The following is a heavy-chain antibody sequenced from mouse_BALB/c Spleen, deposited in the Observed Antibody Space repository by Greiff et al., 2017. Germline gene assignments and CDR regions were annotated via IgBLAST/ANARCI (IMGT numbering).Heavy chain of an antibody. D-gene: IGHD3-2*01. Sequence: VQLQQSGAELMKPGASVKISCKATGYTFSSYWIEWVKQRPGHGLEWIGEILPGSGSTNYNEKFKGKATFTADTSSNTAYMQLSSLTSEDSAVYYCARIDSSGYVGYWGQGTTLTVSS. V-gene: IGHV1-9*01. CDR2: ILPGSGST. CDR1: GYTFSSYW. J-gene: IGHJ2*01. CDR3: ARIDSSGYVGY.